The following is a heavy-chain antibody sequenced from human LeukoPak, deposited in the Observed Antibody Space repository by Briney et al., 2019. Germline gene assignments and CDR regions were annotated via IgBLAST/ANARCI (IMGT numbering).Heavy chain of an antibody. Sequence: PGGSLRLSCAASGFTFSSYSMNWVRQAPGKGLEWVSSISSSSSYIYYADSVKGRFTISRDNAKNSLYLQMNSLRAEDTAVYYCARDHRTATMALEDWGQGTLVTVAS. J-gene: IGHJ4*02. CDR3: ARDHRTATMALED. D-gene: IGHD5-12*01. V-gene: IGHV3-21*01. CDR2: ISSSSSYI. CDR1: GFTFSSYS.